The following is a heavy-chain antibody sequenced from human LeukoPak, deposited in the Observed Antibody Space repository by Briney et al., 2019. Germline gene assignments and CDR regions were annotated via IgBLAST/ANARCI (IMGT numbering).Heavy chain of an antibody. Sequence: GRSLRLSCAASGFTFSNYWMSWVRQAPGKGLEWVANIKQDGSEKYYVDSVKGRFTISRDNAKNSLYLQMSSLRAEDTAVYYCARDVLVSTPGIDYWGQGTLVTVSS. D-gene: IGHD2-15*01. J-gene: IGHJ4*02. V-gene: IGHV3-7*04. CDR1: GFTFSNYW. CDR2: IKQDGSEK. CDR3: ARDVLVSTPGIDY.